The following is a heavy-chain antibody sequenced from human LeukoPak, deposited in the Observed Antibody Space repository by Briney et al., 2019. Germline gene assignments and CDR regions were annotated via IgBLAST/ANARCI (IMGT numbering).Heavy chain of an antibody. CDR1: GFTFSSYW. Sequence: GGSLRLSCAASGFTFSSYWMSWVRQAPGKGLEWVANIKQDGSEKYYVDSVKGRFTISRDNAKNSLYLQMNSLRAEDTAVYYCARVGPGCSSTSCYRGYYYYMDVWGKGTTVTVSS. CDR2: IKQDGSEK. CDR3: ARVGPGCSSTSCYRGYYYYMDV. V-gene: IGHV3-7*01. J-gene: IGHJ6*03. D-gene: IGHD2-2*01.